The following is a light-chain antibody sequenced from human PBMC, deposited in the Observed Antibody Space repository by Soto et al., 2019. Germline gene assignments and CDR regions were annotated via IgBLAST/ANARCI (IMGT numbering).Light chain of an antibody. J-gene: IGKJ1*01. V-gene: IGKV3-20*01. CDR2: GAS. CDR1: QSVSSSY. CDR3: QQYGSSPRT. Sequence: EIMLKQSPGTLSLSPGERATLSCRASQSVSSSYLAWYQQKPGQAPRLLIYGASSRATGIPDRFSGSESGTDFTLTISRLEPEDFAVYYCQQYGSSPRTFGQGTKVDNK.